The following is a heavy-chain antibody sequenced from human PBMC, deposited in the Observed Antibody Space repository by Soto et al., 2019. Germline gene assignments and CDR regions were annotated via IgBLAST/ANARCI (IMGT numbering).Heavy chain of an antibody. J-gene: IGHJ2*01. Sequence: GGSLRLSCAASGFTFSSYDMHWVRQATGKGLEWVSAIGTAGDTYYPGSVKGRFTISRENAKNSLYLQMNSLRAGDTAVYYCARGGYYDSSSSKAFDLWGRGTLVTVSS. CDR3: ARGGYYDSSSSKAFDL. V-gene: IGHV3-13*01. CDR2: IGTAGDT. CDR1: GFTFSSYD. D-gene: IGHD3-22*01.